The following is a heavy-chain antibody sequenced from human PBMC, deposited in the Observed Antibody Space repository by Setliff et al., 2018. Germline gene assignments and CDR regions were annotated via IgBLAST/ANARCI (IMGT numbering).Heavy chain of an antibody. Sequence: SETLSLTCTVSGGSISSNYWSWVRQPPGQGLEWIGSISPGRSINYNPSLRTRVTISGDTSKNQISLNLSSGTAADTAVYYCARDRRDYIGAGSSEIDYYYYYYMDVWGKGPTVTVSS. J-gene: IGHJ6*03. CDR3: ARDRRDYIGAGSSEIDYYYYYYMDV. CDR2: ISPGRSI. V-gene: IGHV4-4*08. D-gene: IGHD3-10*01. CDR1: GGSISSNY.